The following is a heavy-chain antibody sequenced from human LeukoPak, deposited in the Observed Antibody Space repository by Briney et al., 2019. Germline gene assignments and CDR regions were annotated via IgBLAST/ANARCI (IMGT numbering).Heavy chain of an antibody. CDR1: GFTFSSYW. D-gene: IGHD3-16*01. Sequence: GGSLRLSCAASGFTFSSYWMSWVRQAPGKGLEWVANIKEGGSKKYYVDSVKGRFTISRDNSKNTLYLQMNSLRAEDTAVYFCARSYDYTGGGDGMDVWGQGATVTVSS. V-gene: IGHV3-7*01. CDR3: ARSYDYTGGGDGMDV. J-gene: IGHJ6*02. CDR2: IKEGGSKK.